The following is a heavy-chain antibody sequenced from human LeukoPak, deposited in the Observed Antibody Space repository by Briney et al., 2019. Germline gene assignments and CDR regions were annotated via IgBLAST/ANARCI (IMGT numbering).Heavy chain of an antibody. D-gene: IGHD2-2*02. CDR2: INPNSGGT. CDR1: GYTFTGYY. J-gene: IGHJ4*02. Sequence: ASVKVSCKASGYTFTGYYMHWVRQAPGQGLEWMGWINPNSGGTNYAQKFQGRVTMTRDMSISTAYMELSRLRSDDTAVYYCASTCLGTSCYRGIDYWGQGTLVTVSS. CDR3: ASTCLGTSCYRGIDY. V-gene: IGHV1-2*02.